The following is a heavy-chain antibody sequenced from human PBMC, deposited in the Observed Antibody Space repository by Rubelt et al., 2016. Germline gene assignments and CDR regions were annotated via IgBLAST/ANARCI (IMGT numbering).Heavy chain of an antibody. V-gene: IGHV4-59*04. CDR3: ALTTIMPGMDV. CDR1: GASISSDY. J-gene: IGHJ6*02. CDR2: IYYSGST. Sequence: QVQLQESGPGLVKPSETLSLTCTVSGASISSDYWSWIRQHPGKGLEWIGSIYYSGSTYYNPPLKSRVTISVDTSKNQSSRKLSSVTAADTAVYYCALTTIMPGMDVWGQGTTVTVSS. D-gene: IGHD2-21*02.